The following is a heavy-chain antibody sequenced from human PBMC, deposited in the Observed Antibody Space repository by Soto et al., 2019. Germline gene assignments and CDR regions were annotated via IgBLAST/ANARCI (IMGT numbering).Heavy chain of an antibody. CDR2: FDPEDGET. Sequence: GASLKVACKIAGYTLTELSMRCGRHATGKGLEWMGGFDPEDGETIYARKFQGRVTMTEDTSTDTAYMELSSLRSEDTAVYYCATSSSARAGPQYWGQGTLVTVSS. D-gene: IGHD6-25*01. V-gene: IGHV1-24*01. CDR1: GYTLTELS. J-gene: IGHJ4*02. CDR3: ATSSSARAGPQY.